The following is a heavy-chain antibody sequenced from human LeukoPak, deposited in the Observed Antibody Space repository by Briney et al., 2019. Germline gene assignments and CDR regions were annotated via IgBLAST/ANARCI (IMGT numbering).Heavy chain of an antibody. CDR1: GGSISSSSAY. V-gene: IGHV4-61*05. Sequence: SETLSLTCTVSGGSISSSSAYWGWIRQPPGKGLEWIGYIYYSGSTNYNPSLKSRVTISVDTSKNQFSLKLSSVTAADTAVYYCAVMYSSSWYWFDPWGQGTLVTVSS. J-gene: IGHJ5*02. D-gene: IGHD6-13*01. CDR3: AVMYSSSWYWFDP. CDR2: IYYSGST.